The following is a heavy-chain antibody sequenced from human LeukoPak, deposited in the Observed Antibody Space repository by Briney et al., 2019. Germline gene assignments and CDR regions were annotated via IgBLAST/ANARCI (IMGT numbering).Heavy chain of an antibody. Sequence: GASVKVSCKASGYTFTSYGISWVRQARGQGLEWMGWISAYNDNTNYPQKLQGRVTMTTDTSTSTAYMELRSLRSDDTAVYYCAREGYCSSTSCYTSVYYYSGMDVWGQGTTVTVSS. V-gene: IGHV1-18*01. CDR1: GYTFTSYG. CDR2: ISAYNDNT. D-gene: IGHD2-2*02. J-gene: IGHJ6*02. CDR3: AREGYCSSTSCYTSVYYYSGMDV.